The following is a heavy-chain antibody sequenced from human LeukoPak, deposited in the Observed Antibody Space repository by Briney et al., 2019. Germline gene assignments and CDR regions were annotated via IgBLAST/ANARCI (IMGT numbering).Heavy chain of an antibody. J-gene: IGHJ6*03. CDR1: GFTFSSYS. D-gene: IGHD3-3*01. CDR3: ARDLVTIFGVAPIGYYYYMDV. V-gene: IGHV3-48*01. CDR2: ISSSSSTI. Sequence: PGGSLRLSCAASGFTFSSYSMNWVRQAPGKGLEWVSYISSSSSTIYYADSVKGRFTISGDNAKNSLYLQMNSLRAEDTAVYYCARDLVTIFGVAPIGYYYYMDVWGKGTTVTVSS.